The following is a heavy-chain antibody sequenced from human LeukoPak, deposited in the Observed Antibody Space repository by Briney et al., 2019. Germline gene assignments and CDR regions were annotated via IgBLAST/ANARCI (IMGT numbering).Heavy chain of an antibody. V-gene: IGHV1-2*02. CDR3: ARSHVDTALKVRKNFDY. CDR1: GYTFTGYY. J-gene: IGHJ4*02. D-gene: IGHD5-18*01. CDR2: INPNSGGT. Sequence: ASVKVSCKASGYTFTGYYMHWVRQAPGQGLEWMGWINPNSGGTNYAQKFQGRVTMTRDTSIITAYVELSRLRSDDTAVYYCARSHVDTALKVRKNFDYWGQGTLVTVSS.